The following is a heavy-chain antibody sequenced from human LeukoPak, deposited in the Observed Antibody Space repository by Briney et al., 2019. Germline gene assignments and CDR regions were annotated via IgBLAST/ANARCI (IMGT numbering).Heavy chain of an antibody. Sequence: SETLSLTCAVYGGSSSGYYWSWIRQPPGKGLEWIGEINHSGSTNYNPSLKSRVTISVDTSKNQFSLKLRSVTAADTAVYYCARGYYSGSYRVDYWGQGILVTVSS. J-gene: IGHJ4*02. CDR1: GGSSSGYY. V-gene: IGHV4-34*01. D-gene: IGHD1-26*01. CDR2: INHSGST. CDR3: ARGYYSGSYRVDY.